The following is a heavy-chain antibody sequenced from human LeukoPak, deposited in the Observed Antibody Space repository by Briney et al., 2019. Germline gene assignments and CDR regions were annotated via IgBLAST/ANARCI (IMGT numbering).Heavy chain of an antibody. CDR2: ISGSGGST. J-gene: IGHJ6*02. V-gene: IGHV3-23*01. CDR1: GSTFGRGA. Sequence: GSLRRSCAGAGSTFGRGAMSGVRQAPGKGLEWVSAISGSGGSTYYADSVKGRFTISRDNAKNSLYLQMNSLRAEDTAVYYCASDLSATSYYYYGMDVWGQGTTVTVSS. D-gene: IGHD2-15*01. CDR3: ASDLSATSYYYYGMDV.